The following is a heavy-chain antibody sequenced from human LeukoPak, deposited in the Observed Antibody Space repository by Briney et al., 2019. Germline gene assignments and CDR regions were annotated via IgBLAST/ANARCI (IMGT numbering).Heavy chain of an antibody. Sequence: ASVKVSCKASGSTFTDFYIHWVRQAPGQGLEWLGGVNPNSGGTKYAQNLQGRITMTRDTSISTAYMELHGLRSDDTAIYYCARVDFWGFPHVFDIWGQGTMVTVSS. CDR2: VNPNSGGT. V-gene: IGHV1-2*02. CDR1: GSTFTDFY. D-gene: IGHD3-16*01. J-gene: IGHJ3*02. CDR3: ARVDFWGFPHVFDI.